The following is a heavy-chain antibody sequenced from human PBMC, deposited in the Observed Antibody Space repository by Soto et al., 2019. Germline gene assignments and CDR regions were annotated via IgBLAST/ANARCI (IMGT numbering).Heavy chain of an antibody. CDR3: ASGASGSYFVPLDF. J-gene: IGHJ4*02. Sequence: QVQLVQSGAEVKKPGASVILSCKASGYTLASYGISWVRQAPGQGLEWLAWINVYNGQTRYSQNVQGRVTMTTDTSTRTAYMELRSLRSDDTAVYYCASGASGSYFVPLDFWGQGPLVSVSS. V-gene: IGHV1-18*01. CDR1: GYTLASYG. CDR2: INVYNGQT. D-gene: IGHD1-26*01.